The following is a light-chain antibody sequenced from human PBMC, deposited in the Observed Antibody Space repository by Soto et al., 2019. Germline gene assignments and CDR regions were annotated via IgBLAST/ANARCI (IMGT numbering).Light chain of an antibody. CDR1: SSDVGGSNF. CDR3: VSFTSSTTYV. CDR2: DVA. J-gene: IGLJ1*01. Sequence: QSALTQPASVSASPGQSITISCTGTSSDVGGSNFVSWYQQHPGKPPKLIIYDVATRPSGVSNRFSGSKSGSTASLIISRLQTADEADYYCVSFTSSTTYVFGSGTKVTVL. V-gene: IGLV2-14*03.